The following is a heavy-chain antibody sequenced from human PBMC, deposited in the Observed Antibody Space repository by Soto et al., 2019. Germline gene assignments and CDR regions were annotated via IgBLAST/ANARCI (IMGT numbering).Heavy chain of an antibody. CDR2: IWYDGSNK. CDR1: GFTFSSYG. CDR3: ARVSISCYYYGMDV. J-gene: IGHJ6*02. Sequence: CAAWGFTFSSYGMHWVRQAPGKGLEGVAVIWYDGSNKYYADSVKGRLTISRDNSKNTLYLQMNSLRAEDTALYYCARVSISCYYYGMDVWGQGSTVTVS. V-gene: IGHV3-33*01. D-gene: IGHD6-6*01.